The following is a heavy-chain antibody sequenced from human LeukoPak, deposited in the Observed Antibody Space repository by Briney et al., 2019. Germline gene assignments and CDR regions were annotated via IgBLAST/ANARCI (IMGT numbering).Heavy chain of an antibody. J-gene: IGHJ5*02. CDR1: GFTFSSYA. CDR3: ARPGITVAGTRWFDP. CDR2: IGSGGGSG. Sequence: GGSLRLSCAASGFTFSSYAMSWFRQAPGKGLEWVSAIGSGGGSGYYADSVKGRFTISRDNSKSTLLLQVNSLRAEDSAIYYCARPGITVAGTRWFDPWGQGTLVTVSS. D-gene: IGHD6-19*01. V-gene: IGHV3-23*05.